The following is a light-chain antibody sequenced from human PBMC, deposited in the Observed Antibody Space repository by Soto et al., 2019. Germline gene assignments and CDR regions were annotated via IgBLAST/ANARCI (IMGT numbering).Light chain of an antibody. J-gene: IGLJ2*01. V-gene: IGLV2-14*03. CDR1: SGDVDASRY. CDR2: EGN. Sequence: QPVLTQPASVSGSPGQSITISCTGTSGDVDASRYVAWYQQHPNKAPKVLIYEGNNRPSGVSDRFSGSKSGNTASLTISGLQAEDEADYYCTSHTPNITLFGGGTKVTVL. CDR3: TSHTPNITL.